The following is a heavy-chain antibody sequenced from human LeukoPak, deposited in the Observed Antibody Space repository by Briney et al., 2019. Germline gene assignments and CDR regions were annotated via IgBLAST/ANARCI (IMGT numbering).Heavy chain of an antibody. Sequence: TSETLSLTCTVSGYSISSGYYWGWFRQTPGRGLEWIASVSRSGSPYYNPSLKSRVTISEDLSKNLFSLTLRSVTAADAAVYYCAREGRENIAIGVDWGQGALVTVSS. D-gene: IGHD3-16*02. CDR2: VSRSGSP. CDR3: AREGRENIAIGVD. CDR1: GYSISSGYY. V-gene: IGHV4-38-2*02. J-gene: IGHJ4*02.